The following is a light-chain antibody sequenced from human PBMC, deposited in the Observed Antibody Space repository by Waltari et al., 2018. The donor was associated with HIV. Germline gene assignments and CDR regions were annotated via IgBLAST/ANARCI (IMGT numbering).Light chain of an antibody. J-gene: IGLJ1*01. CDR1: SSDLGLYNL. V-gene: IGLV2-23*02. CDR2: EVN. Sequence: QSALTQPASVSGSLGQSISMSCSGSSSDLGLYNLVSWYQVSPGKAPKLIIHEVNTRPSGVSDRFSGSKSGKTASLTISGLQTEDEADYYCCSYAGDSNYVFGTGTKVTVL. CDR3: CSYAGDSNYV.